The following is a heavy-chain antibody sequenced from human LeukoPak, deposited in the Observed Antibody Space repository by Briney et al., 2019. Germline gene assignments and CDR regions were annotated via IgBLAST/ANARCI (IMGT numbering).Heavy chain of an antibody. Sequence: GGSLRLSCAASGFTFSSYWMSWVRQAPGKGLEWVSAISAGGGTHHADSVKGRFTISRDNSKDTLYLQMNSLRAEDTAVYYCAKSGGGSGYYYMDVWGKGTTVTVSS. V-gene: IGHV3-23*01. CDR3: AKSGGGSGYYYMDV. CDR2: ISAGGGT. CDR1: GFTFSSYW. D-gene: IGHD1-26*01. J-gene: IGHJ6*03.